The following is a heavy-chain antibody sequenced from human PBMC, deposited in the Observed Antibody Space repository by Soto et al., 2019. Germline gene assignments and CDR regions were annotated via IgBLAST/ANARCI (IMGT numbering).Heavy chain of an antibody. Sequence: QITLKESGPTLVKPTQTLTLTCIFSGFSLRTSEVGVGWIRQPPGKALEWLGFIYWNDDKRYSPSLKSRLTITKDTSKNQVVLTMTNMDPVDTATYYCAKSGSSGWYGWFDPWGQGTLVTVSS. V-gene: IGHV2-5*01. CDR2: IYWNDDK. CDR3: AKSGSSGWYGWFDP. CDR1: GFSLRTSEVG. D-gene: IGHD6-19*01. J-gene: IGHJ5*02.